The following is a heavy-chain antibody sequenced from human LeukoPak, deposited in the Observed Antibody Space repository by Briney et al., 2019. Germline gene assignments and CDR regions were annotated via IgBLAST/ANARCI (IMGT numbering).Heavy chain of an antibody. CDR3: TRDLGSTMVRGVNDY. Sequence: GGSLRLSCAASGFTFSSYWMSWVRQAPGKGLEWVANIKQDGSEKYYVDSVKGRFTISRDNAKNSLYLQMNSLRAEDTAVYYCTRDLGSTMVRGVNDYWGQGTLVTVSS. J-gene: IGHJ4*02. D-gene: IGHD3-10*01. V-gene: IGHV3-7*01. CDR2: IKQDGSEK. CDR1: GFTFSSYW.